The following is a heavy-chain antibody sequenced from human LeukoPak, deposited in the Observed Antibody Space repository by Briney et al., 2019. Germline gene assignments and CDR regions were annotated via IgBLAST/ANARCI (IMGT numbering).Heavy chain of an antibody. D-gene: IGHD1-1*01. CDR1: GITFSSLA. Sequence: GGSLRLSCTASGITFSSLAMTWVRQAPGKGLEWVSTIRSNGDTTYNADSVKGRFTISRDNSKNTLYLELNSLRVGDTATFYCAKGQELDDGVFDSWGQGTMVTVSS. CDR2: IRSNGDTT. J-gene: IGHJ4*02. V-gene: IGHV3-23*01. CDR3: AKGQELDDGVFDS.